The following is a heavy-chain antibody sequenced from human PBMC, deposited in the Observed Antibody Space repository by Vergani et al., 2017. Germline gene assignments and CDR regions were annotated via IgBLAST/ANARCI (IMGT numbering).Heavy chain of an antibody. J-gene: IGHJ3*02. D-gene: IGHD6-19*01. CDR2: PSASDRRT. V-gene: IGHV3-23*01. Sequence: EVQLLESGGDLVQPGGSLRLSCAASGFTFIMHAMSWVRQAPGKGLEWVSTPSASDRRTHYADSVKGRFTISRDISKNTLFLHMNSLRPEDTAVYYCAKVGRSEVAGTFGAFDIWGQGTMVAVPS. CDR3: AKVGRSEVAGTFGAFDI. CDR1: GFTFIMHA.